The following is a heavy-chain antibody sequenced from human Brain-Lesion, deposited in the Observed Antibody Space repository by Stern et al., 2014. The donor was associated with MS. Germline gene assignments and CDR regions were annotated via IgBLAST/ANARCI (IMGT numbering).Heavy chain of an antibody. CDR3: ARGRVVPGFQYYATDV. CDR2: IFNSGSP. CDR1: GGSISSGGYY. D-gene: IGHD2-2*01. V-gene: IGHV4-61*02. Sequence: VQLEESGPGLVKPSQTLSLSCTVSGGSISSGGYYWSWIRQPAGKGLEWIGRIFNSGSPSYNPSLKSRVTISIDPSKNQFSLRLNSMTAADTAVYYCARGRVVPGFQYYATDVWGQGTTVIVSS. J-gene: IGHJ6*02.